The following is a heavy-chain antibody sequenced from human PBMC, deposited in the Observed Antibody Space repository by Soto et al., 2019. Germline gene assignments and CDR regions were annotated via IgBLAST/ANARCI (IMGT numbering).Heavy chain of an antibody. CDR1: GGSISSYY. V-gene: IGHV4-59*01. CDR2: IYYSGST. D-gene: IGHD2-15*01. Sequence: PSGTLSRTCTVSGGSISSYYWSWIRQPPGKGLEWIGYIYYSGSTNYNPSLKSRVTISVDTSKNQFSLKLSSVTAADTAVYYCARANCSGGSCYHNWFDPWGQGTLVTVSS. J-gene: IGHJ5*02. CDR3: ARANCSGGSCYHNWFDP.